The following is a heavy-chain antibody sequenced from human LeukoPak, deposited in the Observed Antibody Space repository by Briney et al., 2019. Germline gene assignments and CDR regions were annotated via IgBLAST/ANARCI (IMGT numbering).Heavy chain of an antibody. CDR1: GFSVSNNY. CDR2: IYGDGRT. CDR3: ARGRGLGVVSPYFDY. V-gene: IGHV3-53*01. J-gene: IGHJ4*02. Sequence: GGSLRLSCVVSGFSVSNNYIIWVRQAPGNGLERVSVIYGDGRTSHSASVRGRFTISRDNSKNIVSLQMNNLRAEDTAVYYCARGRGLGVVSPYFDYWGQGTLVTVSS. D-gene: IGHD3-3*01.